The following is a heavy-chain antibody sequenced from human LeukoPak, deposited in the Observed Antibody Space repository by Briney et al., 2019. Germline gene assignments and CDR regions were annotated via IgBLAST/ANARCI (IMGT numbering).Heavy chain of an antibody. V-gene: IGHV3-30-3*01. CDR2: ISYDGSNK. Sequence: GGSLRLSCAASGFTFSSYAMHWVRQAPGKGLEWVAVISYDGSNKYYADSVKGRFTISRDDSKNTLYLQMNSLRAEDTAVYYCARGPATRAAASDYWGQGTLVTVSS. CDR1: GFTFSSYA. D-gene: IGHD6-13*01. J-gene: IGHJ4*02. CDR3: ARGPATRAAASDY.